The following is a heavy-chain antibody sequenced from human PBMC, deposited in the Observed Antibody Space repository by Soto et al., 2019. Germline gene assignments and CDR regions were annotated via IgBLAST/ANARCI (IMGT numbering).Heavy chain of an antibody. CDR2: ISSNGGST. J-gene: IGHJ6*02. CDR3: VKDQAPQAPYYYYYGMDV. CDR1: GFTFSSYA. V-gene: IGHV3-64D*08. Sequence: GESLKISCSASGFTFSSYAMHWVRQAPGKGLEYVSAISSNGGSTYYADSVKGRFTISRDNSKNTLYLQMSSLRAEDTAVYYCVKDQAPQAPYYYYYGMDVWGQGTTVTVSS.